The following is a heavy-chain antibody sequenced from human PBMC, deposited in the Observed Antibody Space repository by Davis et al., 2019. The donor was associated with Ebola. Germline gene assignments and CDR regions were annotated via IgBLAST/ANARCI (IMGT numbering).Heavy chain of an antibody. Sequence: AASVKVSCKASAGTFISYAISWVRQAPGQGLEWMGRIIPILGIANYAQKFQGRVTITADKSTSTAYMELSSLRSEDTAVYYCARDLPRWHYGQTYYYYGMDVWGQGTTVTVSS. CDR1: AGTFISYA. V-gene: IGHV1-69*04. J-gene: IGHJ6*02. CDR2: IIPILGIA. D-gene: IGHD4-17*01. CDR3: ARDLPRWHYGQTYYYYGMDV.